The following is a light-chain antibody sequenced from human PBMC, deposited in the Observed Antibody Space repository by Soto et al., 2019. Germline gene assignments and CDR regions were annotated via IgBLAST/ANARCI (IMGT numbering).Light chain of an antibody. Sequence: DIQMTQSPSTLSASVGDRVTITCRASQSISSWLAWYQQKPGKAPKLLINKASSLESGVPSRFSGSGSGTEFTLTISSLQPDDFATYYYHQYNSYPWTFGQGTKVEIK. J-gene: IGKJ1*01. V-gene: IGKV1-5*03. CDR3: HQYNSYPWT. CDR1: QSISSW. CDR2: KAS.